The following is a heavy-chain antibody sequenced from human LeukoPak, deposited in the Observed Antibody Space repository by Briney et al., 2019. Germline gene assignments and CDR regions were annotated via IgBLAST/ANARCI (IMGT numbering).Heavy chain of an antibody. CDR1: GYTFTSYD. Sequence: ASVTVSFKASGYTFTSYDISWVRQAPGQGLEWMGCISTHNGNTKYAQKLQGRVTMTTDTSTSTAYMELRSLRSDDTAVYYCARNGSGTYYNGPDYYMDVWGKGTTVIVSS. CDR2: ISTHNGNT. V-gene: IGHV1-18*01. J-gene: IGHJ6*03. CDR3: ARNGSGTYYNGPDYYMDV. D-gene: IGHD3-10*01.